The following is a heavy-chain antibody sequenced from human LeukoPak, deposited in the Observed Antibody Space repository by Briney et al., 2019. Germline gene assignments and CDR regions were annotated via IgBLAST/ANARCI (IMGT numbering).Heavy chain of an antibody. V-gene: IGHV3-23*01. CDR1: GFTFSSYA. CDR3: AKGPYSSGWPSSFHYHGMDV. J-gene: IGHJ6*02. CDR2: ISGSGGST. D-gene: IGHD6-19*01. Sequence: GGSLRLSCTASGFTFSSYAMTWVRLAPGKGLEWVSAISGSGGSTYYADSVKGRFTISRDNSKNTLYLQMSSLRADDTAVYYCAKGPYSSGWPSSFHYHGMDVWGQGTTVTVPS.